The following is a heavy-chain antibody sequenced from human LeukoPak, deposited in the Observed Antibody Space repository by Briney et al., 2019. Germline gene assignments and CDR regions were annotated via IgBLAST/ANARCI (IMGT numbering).Heavy chain of an antibody. CDR1: GYTFTGYY. CDR3: ARVTLDSSGWFDY. V-gene: IGHV1-2*06. J-gene: IGHJ4*02. D-gene: IGHD3-22*01. Sequence: ASVKVSCKASGYTFTGYYMHWVRQAPGQGLEWMGRINPNSGGTNYAQKFQGRVTMTRGTSISTAYMELSRLRSDDTAVYYCARVTLDSSGWFDYWGQGTLVTVSS. CDR2: INPNSGGT.